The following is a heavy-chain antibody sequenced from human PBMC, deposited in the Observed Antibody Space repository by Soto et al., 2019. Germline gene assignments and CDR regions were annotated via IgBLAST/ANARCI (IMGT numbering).Heavy chain of an antibody. V-gene: IGHV1-2*04. D-gene: IGHD3-10*01. Sequence: ASVKVSCKASGYTFTGYYMHWVRQAPGQGLEWMGWINPNSGGTNYAQKFQGWVTMTRDTSISTAYMELSRLRSDDTAVYYCARWGDPGISLAHWGQGTLVTVSS. CDR1: GYTFTGYY. CDR2: INPNSGGT. CDR3: ARWGDPGISLAH. J-gene: IGHJ4*02.